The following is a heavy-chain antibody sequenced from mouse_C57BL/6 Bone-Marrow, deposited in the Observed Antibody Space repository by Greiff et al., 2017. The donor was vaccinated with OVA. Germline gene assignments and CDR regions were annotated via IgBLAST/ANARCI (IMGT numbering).Heavy chain of an antibody. J-gene: IGHJ2*01. Sequence: VQLQQSGAELARPGASVKLSCKASGYTFTSYGISWVKQRTGQGLEWIGEIYPRSGNTYYNEKFKGKATLTADKSSSRAYMKIRSLTSEDSAVYFCARTPYGSSKGYYFDYWGQGTTLTVSS. D-gene: IGHD1-1*01. V-gene: IGHV1-81*01. CDR2: IYPRSGNT. CDR3: ARTPYGSSKGYYFDY. CDR1: GYTFTSYG.